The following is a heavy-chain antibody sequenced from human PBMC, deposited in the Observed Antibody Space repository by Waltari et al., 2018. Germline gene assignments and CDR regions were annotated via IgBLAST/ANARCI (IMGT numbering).Heavy chain of an antibody. J-gene: IGHJ6*02. Sequence: QVQLVESGGGVVQPGRSLRRSCAASGFTFSSYGMHWVRQATGKGLGWVAVIWYDGSNKYYADSVKGRFTISRDNSKNTLYLQMNSLRAEDTAVYYCARAVRSDYYYYGMDVWGQGTTVTVSS. CDR2: IWYDGSNK. CDR3: ARAVRSDYYYYGMDV. D-gene: IGHD3-10*01. V-gene: IGHV3-33*01. CDR1: GFTFSSYG.